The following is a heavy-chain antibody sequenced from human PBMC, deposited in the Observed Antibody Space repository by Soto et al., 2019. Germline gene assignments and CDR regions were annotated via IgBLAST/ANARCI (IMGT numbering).Heavy chain of an antibody. J-gene: IGHJ4*02. Sequence: GGSLRLSCAASGFTFSSYGMHWVRQAPGKGLEWVAVISYDGSNKYYADSVKGRFTISRDNSKHTLYLQMNSLRAEDTAVYYCAKAGAVAGRKYYFDYWGQGTLVTVSS. CDR3: AKAGAVAGRKYYFDY. V-gene: IGHV3-30*18. CDR1: GFTFSSYG. CDR2: ISYDGSNK. D-gene: IGHD6-19*01.